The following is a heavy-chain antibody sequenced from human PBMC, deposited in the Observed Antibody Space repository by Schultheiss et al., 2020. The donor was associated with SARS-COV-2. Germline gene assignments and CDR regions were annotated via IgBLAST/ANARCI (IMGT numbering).Heavy chain of an antibody. D-gene: IGHD6-13*01. J-gene: IGHJ6*02. CDR2: IWRDVTDK. V-gene: IGHV3-33*01. CDR3: ARGDSSSWYSGLHYYYGMDV. CDR1: GFTFSTYG. Sequence: GGSLRLSCAASGFTFSTYGVHWVRQAPGKGLEWVALIWRDVTDKHYADSVKGRFTISRDSSKNTVYLQMNSLRAEDTAVYYCARGDSSSWYSGLHYYYGMDVWGQGTTVTVSS.